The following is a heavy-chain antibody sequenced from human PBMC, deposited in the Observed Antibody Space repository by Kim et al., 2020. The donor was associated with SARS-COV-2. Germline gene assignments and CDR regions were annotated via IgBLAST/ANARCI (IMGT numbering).Heavy chain of an antibody. D-gene: IGHD2-2*01. V-gene: IGHV1-24*01. Sequence: ASVKVSCKVSGYTLTELSMHWVRQAPGKGLEWMGGFDPEDGETIYAQKFQGRVTMTEDTSTDTAYMELSSLRSEDTAVYYCATPSPYCSSTSCNIYYYYGMDVWGQGTTVTVSS. J-gene: IGHJ6*02. CDR1: GYTLTELS. CDR3: ATPSPYCSSTSCNIYYYYGMDV. CDR2: FDPEDGET.